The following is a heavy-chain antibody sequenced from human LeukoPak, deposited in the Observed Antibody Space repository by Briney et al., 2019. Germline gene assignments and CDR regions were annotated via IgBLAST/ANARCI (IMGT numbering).Heavy chain of an antibody. Sequence: SETLSLTCAVYGGSFSGYYWSWIRQPPGKGREWIGEINHSGSTNYNPSLKSRVTISVDTSKNQFSLKLSSVTAADTAVYYCAGITFGGVIVHDWGQGTLVTVSS. D-gene: IGHD3-16*02. J-gene: IGHJ4*02. CDR2: INHSGST. CDR1: GGSFSGYY. CDR3: AGITFGGVIVHD. V-gene: IGHV4-34*01.